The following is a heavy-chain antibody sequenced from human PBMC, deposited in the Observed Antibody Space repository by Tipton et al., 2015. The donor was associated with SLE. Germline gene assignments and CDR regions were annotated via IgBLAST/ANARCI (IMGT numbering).Heavy chain of an antibody. J-gene: IGHJ5*01. V-gene: IGHV3-7*01. CDR2: IKQDGSEE. CDR1: GFTFSNYW. Sequence: SLRLSCAATGFTFSNYWMSWVRRAPGKGLEWVANIKQDGSEEYYVDSLKGRFTISRDNAKNSLYLQMNTLRAEDTAVYYCATRGPIAAAGSPNWFDSWGQGTLVTVSS. D-gene: IGHD6-13*01. CDR3: ATRGPIAAAGSPNWFDS.